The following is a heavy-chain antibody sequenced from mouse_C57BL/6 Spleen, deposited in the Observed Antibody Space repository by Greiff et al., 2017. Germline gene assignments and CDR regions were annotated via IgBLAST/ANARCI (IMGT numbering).Heavy chain of an antibody. CDR3: ARRGNWGAMDY. CDR1: GFTFSDYG. CDR2: LSSGSSTI. D-gene: IGHD4-1*01. V-gene: IGHV5-17*01. Sequence: EVQGVESGGGLVKPGGSLKLSCAASGFTFSDYGIHWVRQAPEKGLEWVAYLSSGSSTIYYADTVKGRCTISRDNAKNTLFLQMTSLRAEDTAMDYCARRGNWGAMDYWGQGTSVTVSS. J-gene: IGHJ4*01.